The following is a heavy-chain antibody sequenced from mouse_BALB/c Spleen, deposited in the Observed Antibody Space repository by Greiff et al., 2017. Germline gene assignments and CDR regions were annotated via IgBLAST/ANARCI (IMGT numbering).Heavy chain of an antibody. D-gene: IGHD1-1*01. CDR3: ARGGYYGSPFAY. CDR2: ISSGSSTI. V-gene: IGHV5-17*02. CDR1: GFTFSSFG. J-gene: IGHJ3*01. Sequence: EVNVVESGGGLVQPGGSRKLSCAASGFTFSSFGMHWVRQAPEKGLEWVAYISSGSSTIYYADTVKGRFTISRDNPKNTLFMQMTSLRSEDTAMYYCARGGYYGSPFAYWGQGTLVTVSA.